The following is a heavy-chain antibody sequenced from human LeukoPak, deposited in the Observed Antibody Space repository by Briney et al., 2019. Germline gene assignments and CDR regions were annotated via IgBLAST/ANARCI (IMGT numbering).Heavy chain of an antibody. CDR1: GFTFSSYS. CDR3: ARDGGYCSSTSCYPYYYMDV. V-gene: IGHV3-21*01. D-gene: IGHD2-2*01. J-gene: IGHJ6*03. CDR2: ISSSSSYI. Sequence: GGSLRLSCAASGFTFSSYSMNWVRQAPGKGLEWVSSISSSSSYIYYADSVKGRFTISRDNAKNSLYLQMNSLRAEDTAVYYCARDGGYCSSTSCYPYYYMDVWGKGTTVTISS.